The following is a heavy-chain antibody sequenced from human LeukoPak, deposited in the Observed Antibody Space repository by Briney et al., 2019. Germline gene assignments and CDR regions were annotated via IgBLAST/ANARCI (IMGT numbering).Heavy chain of an antibody. CDR2: INHSGST. V-gene: IGHV4-34*01. J-gene: IGHJ6*03. D-gene: IGHD6-13*01. Sequence: PSETLSLTCAVYSGSFSGYYWSWIRQPPGKGLEWIGEINHSGSTNYNPSLKSRVTISVDTSKNQFSLKLSSVTAADTAVYYCARGKQQLSFYYYYYYMDVWGKGTTVTVSS. CDR3: ARGKQQLSFYYYYYYMDV. CDR1: SGSFSGYY.